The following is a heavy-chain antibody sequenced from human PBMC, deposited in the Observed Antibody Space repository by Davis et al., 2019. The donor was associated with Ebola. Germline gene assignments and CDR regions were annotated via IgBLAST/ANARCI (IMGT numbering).Heavy chain of an antibody. CDR2: IYPGDSDT. J-gene: IGHJ6*02. CDR3: ARQPPMDYGSGNYYYHGMDV. CDR1: GYSFTSYW. D-gene: IGHD3-10*01. Sequence: GESLKISCKGSGYSFTSYWIGWVRQMPGKGLEWMGIIYPGDSDTRYSPSFQGQVTISADKSISTAYLQWSSLKASDTAMYYCARQPPMDYGSGNYYYHGMDVWGQGTTVTVSS. V-gene: IGHV5-51*01.